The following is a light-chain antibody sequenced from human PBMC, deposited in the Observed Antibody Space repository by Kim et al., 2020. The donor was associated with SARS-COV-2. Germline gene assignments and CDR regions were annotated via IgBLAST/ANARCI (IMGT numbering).Light chain of an antibody. Sequence: SVSPGERATLSCRASQSVSSYLAWYQQKPGQAPRLLIYDASTRAPGIPARFSGSGSGTDFTLTISNLEPEDFAVYYCQQRTNWRTFGQGTKVDIK. CDR1: QSVSSY. CDR3: QQRTNWRT. CDR2: DAS. V-gene: IGKV3-11*01. J-gene: IGKJ1*01.